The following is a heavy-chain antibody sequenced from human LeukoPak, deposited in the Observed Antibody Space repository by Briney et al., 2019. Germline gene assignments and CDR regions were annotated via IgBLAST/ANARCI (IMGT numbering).Heavy chain of an antibody. D-gene: IGHD1-26*01. CDR1: AFTFNTYW. V-gene: IGHV3-48*01. CDR3: ARGSGTYYPFDH. Sequence: GGSLRLSCAASAFTFNTYWMHWVRQVPGKGLEWLSYISGSSSPIYYADSVKGRFTISRDNAKNSLYLQMNSLRAEDTAVYYCARGSGTYYPFDHWGQGTLVTVSS. CDR2: ISGSSSPI. J-gene: IGHJ4*02.